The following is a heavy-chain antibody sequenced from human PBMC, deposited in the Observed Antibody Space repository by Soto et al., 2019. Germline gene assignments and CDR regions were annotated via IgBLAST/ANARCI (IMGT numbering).Heavy chain of an antibody. Sequence: QVQMVQSGAEVKKPGTSVKVSCKASGYAFINYAVTWVRQAPGEGLEWMGWISPSNDNSYSAQKFQDRVTMSTETSSTTAYLGLRALTSDDTAVYYCSREGGNTGISDYWGQGTLVTVSS. D-gene: IGHD1-26*01. CDR2: ISPSNDNS. V-gene: IGHV1-18*01. CDR1: GYAFINYA. CDR3: SREGGNTGISDY. J-gene: IGHJ4*02.